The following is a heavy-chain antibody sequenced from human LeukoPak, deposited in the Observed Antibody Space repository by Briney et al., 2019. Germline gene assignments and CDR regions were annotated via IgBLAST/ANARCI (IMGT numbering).Heavy chain of an antibody. V-gene: IGHV1-2*02. CDR3: ARDIGGYDYSLDY. D-gene: IGHD5-12*01. CDR1: GYTFTGYY. Sequence: ASVKVSCKASGYTFTGYYMHWVRQAPGQGLEWMGWINPNSGGTNYAQKFQGRVTMTRDTSISTAYMELSSLRSEDTAVYYCARDIGGYDYSLDYWGQGTLVTVSS. CDR2: INPNSGGT. J-gene: IGHJ4*02.